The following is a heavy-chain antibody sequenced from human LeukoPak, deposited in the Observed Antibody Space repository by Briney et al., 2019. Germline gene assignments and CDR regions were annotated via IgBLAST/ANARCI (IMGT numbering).Heavy chain of an antibody. D-gene: IGHD2-2*01. J-gene: IGHJ4*02. V-gene: IGHV3-15*01. CDR3: TTEHPCSSTTCPLTFDN. Sequence: GGSLRLSCAASGFTFSNAWMSWVRQAPGKGLEWVGRIKSKTDGATTDYAAPVEGRFTISRDDSKTTVYLQMNSLKTEDTAVYFCTTEHPCSSTTCPLTFDNWGQGTLVTVSS. CDR2: IKSKTDGATT. CDR1: GFTFSNAW.